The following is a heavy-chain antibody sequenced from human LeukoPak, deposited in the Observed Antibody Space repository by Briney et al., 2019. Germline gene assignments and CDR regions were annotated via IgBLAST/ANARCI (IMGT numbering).Heavy chain of an antibody. J-gene: IGHJ6*02. V-gene: IGHV4-59*01. Sequence: SETLSLTCTVSGGSISSYYWSWIRQPPGKGLAWIGYIYYSGSTNYNPSLKSRVTISVDTSKNQFSLKLSSVTAADTAVYYCAGGIAAAGKYYYYYGMDVWGQGTTVTVSS. CDR3: AGGIAAAGKYYYYYGMDV. CDR1: GGSISSYY. CDR2: IYYSGST. D-gene: IGHD6-13*01.